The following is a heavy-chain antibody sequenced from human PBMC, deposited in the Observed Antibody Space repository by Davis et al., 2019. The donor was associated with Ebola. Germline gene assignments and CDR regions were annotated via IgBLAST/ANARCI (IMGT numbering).Heavy chain of an antibody. CDR1: GGSISSRTYY. V-gene: IGHV4-39*01. J-gene: IGHJ4*02. CDR2: IYYSWST. CDR3: ASRYYSARFDY. Sequence: SETLSLTFTVSGGSISSRTYYWGWIRQPPGKGLEWIGSIYYSWSTYYNPSLKSRVTISVDTSKNQFSLKLSSVTAADTAVYYCASRYYSARFDYWGQGTLFTVSS. D-gene: IGHD3-10*01.